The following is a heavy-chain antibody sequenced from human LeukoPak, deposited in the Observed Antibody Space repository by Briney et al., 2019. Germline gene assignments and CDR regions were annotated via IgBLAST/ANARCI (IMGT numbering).Heavy chain of an antibody. CDR1: GFTFSSYG. D-gene: IGHD4-23*01. V-gene: IGHV3-30*02. J-gene: IGHJ4*02. CDR3: AKGLLDYGGNYYFDY. Sequence: GGSLRLSCAASGFTFSSYGMHWVRQAPGKGLEWVAFIRYDGSNKYYADSVKGRFTISRDNAKNSLYLQMNSLRAEDTALYYCAKGLLDYGGNYYFDYWGQGTLVTVSS. CDR2: IRYDGSNK.